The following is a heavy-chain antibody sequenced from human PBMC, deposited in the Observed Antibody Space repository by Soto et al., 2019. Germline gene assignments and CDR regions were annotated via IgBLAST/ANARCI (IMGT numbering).Heavy chain of an antibody. D-gene: IGHD1-7*01. V-gene: IGHV3-9*01. Sequence: EVQLVESGGGLVQPGRSLRLSFGASGFTFDDYAMHWVRQGPGKGLEWVSGISWNSGSIAYADSVKGRFTISRDNAKNSLYLQMNSLTPEDTALYYCAKDFSDIWDYRRDFDYWGQGTLVTVSS. CDR3: AKDFSDIWDYRRDFDY. CDR1: GFTFDDYA. J-gene: IGHJ4*02. CDR2: ISWNSGSI.